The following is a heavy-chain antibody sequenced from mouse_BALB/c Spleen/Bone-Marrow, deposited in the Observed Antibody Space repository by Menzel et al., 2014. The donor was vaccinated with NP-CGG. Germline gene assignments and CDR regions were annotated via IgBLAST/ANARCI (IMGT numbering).Heavy chain of an antibody. CDR2: INPCSGYT. Sequence: QVQLQQPGAELARPGASVKMSCKASGYTFTSYTIQWVKQRPGQGLEWIGYINPCSGYTDYNQKFKDKTTLTADRSSNTAYMQLTSLTSEDSAVYSCAREARTGAWFTYWGQGTLVTVSA. J-gene: IGHJ3*01. V-gene: IGHV1-4*02. CDR3: AREARTGAWFTY. CDR1: GYTFTSYT. D-gene: IGHD4-1*01.